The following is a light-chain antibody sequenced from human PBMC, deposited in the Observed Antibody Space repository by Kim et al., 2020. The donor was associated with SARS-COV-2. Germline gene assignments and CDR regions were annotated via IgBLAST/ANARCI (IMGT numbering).Light chain of an antibody. J-gene: IGKJ1*01. CDR2: DAS. V-gene: IGKV3-20*01. CDR3: QQYSRSPRT. Sequence: EIVLTQSPGTLSLSPGERATFSCRASQSVSSSYSAWYQQKPGQAPRLLIYDASTRATGIPDRFSGSGSGTDFTLTISRLEPEDFAVYYCQQYSRSPRTFGQGSKVGIK. CDR1: QSVSSSY.